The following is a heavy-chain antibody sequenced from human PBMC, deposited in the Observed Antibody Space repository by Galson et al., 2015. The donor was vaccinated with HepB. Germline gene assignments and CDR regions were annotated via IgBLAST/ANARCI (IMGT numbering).Heavy chain of an antibody. Sequence: QSGAEVKKPGESLKISCRGSGSRFTSHWIGWVRQMPGKGLEWMGIIYPGDSDTKYSPSFQGQVTISADKSISTAYLQWSSLKASDTAMYYCARQFLWFGELLFAAFDSWGQGTLVTVSS. CDR3: ARQFLWFGELLFAAFDS. CDR1: GSRFTSHW. D-gene: IGHD3-10*01. J-gene: IGHJ4*02. CDR2: IYPGDSDT. V-gene: IGHV5-51*01.